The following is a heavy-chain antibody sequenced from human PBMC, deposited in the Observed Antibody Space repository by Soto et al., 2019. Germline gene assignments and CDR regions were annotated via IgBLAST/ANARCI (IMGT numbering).Heavy chain of an antibody. J-gene: IGHJ4*02. Sequence: QVQLVESGGGVVQPGRSLRLSCAASGFTFSSYGMHWVRQAPGKGLEWVAVISYDGSNKYYADSVKGRFTISRDNSKNXLXXQMNSRRAEDTAVYYCAKLEGAYCGGDCYSDYFDYWGQGTLVTVSS. CDR3: AKLEGAYCGGDCYSDYFDY. CDR2: ISYDGSNK. CDR1: GFTFSSYG. V-gene: IGHV3-30*18. D-gene: IGHD2-21*02.